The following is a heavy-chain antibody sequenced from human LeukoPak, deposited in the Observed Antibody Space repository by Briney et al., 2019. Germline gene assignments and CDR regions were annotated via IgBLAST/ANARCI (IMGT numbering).Heavy chain of an antibody. CDR1: GFTFSSYW. D-gene: IGHD3-10*01. J-gene: IGHJ4*02. CDR2: IKNDGSEE. V-gene: IGHV3-7*01. CDR3: ARAIRGSAVDTGDR. Sequence: PGGSLRLSCAASGFTFSSYWMRWVRQAPGKGLEGVANIKNDGSEEYYVDSVKGRFTISRASANNSLFLQMNTLTIRYSAVYYCARAIRGSAVDTGDRWGQGTLVTVSS.